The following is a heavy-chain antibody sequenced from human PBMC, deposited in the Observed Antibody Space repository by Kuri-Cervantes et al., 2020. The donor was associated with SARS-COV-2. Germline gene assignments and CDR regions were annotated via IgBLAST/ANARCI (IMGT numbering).Heavy chain of an antibody. V-gene: IGHV1-46*01. D-gene: IGHD5-12*01. CDR2: INPSGGST. CDR1: GYTFTSYY. J-gene: IGHJ6*03. Sequence: ASVKVSCKASGYTFTSYYMHWVRQAPGQGLEWMGIINPSGGSTSYAQKFQGWVTMTRDTSISTAYMELSRLRSDDTAVYYCARDGNSGYDWDYYYYYMDVWGKGSTVTVSS. CDR3: ARDGNSGYDWDYYYYYMDV.